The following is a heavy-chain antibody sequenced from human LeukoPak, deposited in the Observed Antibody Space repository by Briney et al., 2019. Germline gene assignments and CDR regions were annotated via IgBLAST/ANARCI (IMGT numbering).Heavy chain of an antibody. Sequence: SEPLSLTCAVYGGSFSGYYWSWIRQPPGKGLEWIGEINHSGSTNYNPSLKSRVTISVDTSKNQFSLKLSSVTAADTAVYYCARGRRIVVVITTNNWFDPWGQGTLVTVSS. CDR1: GGSFSGYY. CDR2: INHSGST. V-gene: IGHV4-34*01. D-gene: IGHD3-22*01. J-gene: IGHJ5*02. CDR3: ARGRRIVVVITTNNWFDP.